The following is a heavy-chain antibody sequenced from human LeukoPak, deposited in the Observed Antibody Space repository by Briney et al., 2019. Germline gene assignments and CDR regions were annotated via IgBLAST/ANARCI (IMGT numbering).Heavy chain of an antibody. CDR3: AKSWNYYDSSGDDALDI. Sequence: GGSLRLSCAAAGLTFSDYGMNWVRQAPGKGLDWVSGISGSGISTYYADSVKGRFTISRDNSKNTLYLQMNSLRAEDTAVYYCAKSWNYYDSSGDDALDIWGQGTMVTVSS. CDR2: ISGSGIST. CDR1: GLTFSDYG. J-gene: IGHJ3*02. V-gene: IGHV3-23*01. D-gene: IGHD3-22*01.